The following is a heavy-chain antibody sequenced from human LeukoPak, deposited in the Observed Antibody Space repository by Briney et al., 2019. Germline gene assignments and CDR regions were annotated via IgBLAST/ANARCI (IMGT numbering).Heavy chain of an antibody. Sequence: GGSLRLSCAASGFTFSTYTMNWVRQAPGKGLEWVSSITSSGSYKYYGDPVKGRFTISRDNAKNSLYLEMNSLRVEDTAVYYCARVDHTEAFETWGQGTVVTVSS. D-gene: IGHD1-14*01. J-gene: IGHJ3*02. CDR1: GFTFSTYT. CDR3: ARVDHTEAFET. V-gene: IGHV3-21*01. CDR2: ITSSGSYK.